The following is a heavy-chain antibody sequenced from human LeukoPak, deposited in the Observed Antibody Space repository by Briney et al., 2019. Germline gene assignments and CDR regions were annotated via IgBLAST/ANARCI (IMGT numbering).Heavy chain of an antibody. J-gene: IGHJ4*02. CDR2: ISSSSYSI. CDR3: ASSPTDRSGYPLFDY. V-gene: IGHV3-48*01. Sequence: GGSLRLSRVASGLTFSSYSMNWVRQAPGKGLEWVSYISSSSYSIYYADSVKGRFTISRDNAKNSLYLQMNSLRAEDTAVYYCASSPTDRSGYPLFDYWGQGTLVTVSS. CDR1: GLTFSSYS. D-gene: IGHD3-22*01.